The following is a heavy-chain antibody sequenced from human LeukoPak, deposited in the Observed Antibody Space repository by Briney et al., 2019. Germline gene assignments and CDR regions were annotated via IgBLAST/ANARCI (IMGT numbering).Heavy chain of an antibody. CDR1: GFAFSNFA. CDR3: TREKFDS. Sequence: GGSLRLSCAASGFAFSNFAMHWVRQAPGKGLEWVAVVSYEGTIKYYSDSAKGRFSISRDNSNNIISLQMNNLTTEDTATYYCTREKFDSWGRGTLVTVSP. J-gene: IGHJ5*01. CDR2: VSYEGTIK. V-gene: IGHV3-30*14.